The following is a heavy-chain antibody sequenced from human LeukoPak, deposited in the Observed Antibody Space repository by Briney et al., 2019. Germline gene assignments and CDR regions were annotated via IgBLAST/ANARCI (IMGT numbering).Heavy chain of an antibody. CDR3: AKGPMVSGPFDY. CDR2: ISWNSGSI. Sequence: PGRSLRLSCAASGFTFDDYAMHWVRQAPGKGLEWVSGISWNSGSIGYADSVKGRFTISRDNAKNSLYLQMNSLRAEDMALYYCAKGPMVSGPFDYWGQGTLVTVSS. CDR1: GFTFDDYA. V-gene: IGHV3-9*03. J-gene: IGHJ4*02. D-gene: IGHD3-10*01.